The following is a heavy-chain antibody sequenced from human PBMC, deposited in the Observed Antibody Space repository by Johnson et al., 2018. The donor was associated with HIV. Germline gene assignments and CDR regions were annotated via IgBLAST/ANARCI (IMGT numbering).Heavy chain of an antibody. CDR1: GITFSSNS. Sequence: VQLVESGGGAVQPGRSLRLSCAASGITFSSNSMHWVRQVPGKGLEWVAFISYDGINKHYADSVKGRFTISRDNSKNTVYLQMNGLRAEDTAVYHCAKDLYSSSWTNDAFDIWGQGTMVTVSS. CDR3: AKDLYSSSWTNDAFDI. V-gene: IGHV3-30-3*01. J-gene: IGHJ3*02. D-gene: IGHD6-13*01. CDR2: ISYDGINK.